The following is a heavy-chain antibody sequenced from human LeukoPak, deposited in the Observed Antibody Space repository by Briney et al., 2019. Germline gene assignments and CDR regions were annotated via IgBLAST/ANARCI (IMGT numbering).Heavy chain of an antibody. V-gene: IGHV1-69*05. D-gene: IGHD6-19*01. CDR3: ARGPQWLALCYFDY. CDR2: IIPIFGTA. Sequence: SVKVSCKASGGTFSSYAISWVRQAPGQGLEWMGGIIPIFGTANYAQKFQGRVTITTDESTSTAYMELSSLRSEDTAVYYCARGPQWLALCYFDYWGQGTLVTVSS. J-gene: IGHJ4*02. CDR1: GGTFSSYA.